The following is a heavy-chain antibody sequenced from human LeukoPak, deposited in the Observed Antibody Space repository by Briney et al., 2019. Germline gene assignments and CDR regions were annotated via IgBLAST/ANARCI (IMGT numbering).Heavy chain of an antibody. CDR3: ARDVVYCSGGSCYSFPGY. J-gene: IGHJ4*02. CDR1: GGSISSGSDY. D-gene: IGHD2-15*01. V-gene: IGHV4-61*02. Sequence: KPSQTLSLTCTVSGGSISSGSDYWSWIRQPAGKGLEWIGRIYTSGSTNYNPSLKSRVTISGDTSKNQFSLKLSSVTAADTAVYYCARDVVYCSGGSCYSFPGYWGQGTLVTVSS. CDR2: IYTSGST.